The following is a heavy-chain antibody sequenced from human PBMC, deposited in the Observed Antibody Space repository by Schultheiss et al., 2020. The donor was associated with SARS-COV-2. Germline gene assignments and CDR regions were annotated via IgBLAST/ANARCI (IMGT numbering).Heavy chain of an antibody. D-gene: IGHD6-6*01. CDR1: GGSFSGYY. V-gene: IGHV4-34*01. J-gene: IGHJ4*02. CDR3: ARDRARAGDY. Sequence: GSLRLSCAVYGGSFSGYYWSWIRQPPGKGLEWIGEINHSGSTNYNPSLKSRVTISVDTSKNQFSLKLSSVTAADTAVYYCARDRARAGDYWGQGTLVTVSS. CDR2: INHSGST.